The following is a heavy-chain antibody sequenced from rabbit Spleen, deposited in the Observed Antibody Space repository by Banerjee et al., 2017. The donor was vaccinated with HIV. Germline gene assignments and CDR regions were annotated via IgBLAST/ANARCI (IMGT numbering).Heavy chain of an antibody. V-gene: IGHV1S40*01. CDR3: ARDGAGGSYFAL. Sequence: QSLEESGGGLVQPEGSLKLSCTASGFSFSNKAVMCWVRQAPGKGLEWIACIHGGSNGNTVYATWAKGRFTISKTSSTTVTLQMTSLTAADTATYFCARDGAGGSYFALWGPGTLVTVS. CDR1: GFSFSNKAV. CDR2: IHGGSNGNT. J-gene: IGHJ4*01. D-gene: IGHD8-1*01.